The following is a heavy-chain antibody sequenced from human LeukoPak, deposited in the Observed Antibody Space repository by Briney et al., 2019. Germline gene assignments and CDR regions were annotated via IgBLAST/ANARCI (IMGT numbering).Heavy chain of an antibody. J-gene: IGHJ3*02. CDR2: IYTSGST. Sequence: PSETLSLTCTVSGGSISSGSYYWSWIRQPAGKGLEWIGRIYTSGSTNYNPSLKSRVTISVDTSKNQFSLKLSSVTAADTAVYYCASDSSGYYYSAFDIWGQGTVVTVSS. CDR1: GGSISSGSYY. V-gene: IGHV4-61*02. D-gene: IGHD3-22*01. CDR3: ASDSSGYYYSAFDI.